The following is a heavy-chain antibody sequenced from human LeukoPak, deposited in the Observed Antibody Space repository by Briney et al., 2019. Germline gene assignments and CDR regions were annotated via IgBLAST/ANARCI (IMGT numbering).Heavy chain of an antibody. V-gene: IGHV3-23*01. J-gene: IGHJ4*02. Sequence: GGSLRLSCAASGFTFSSYAMSWVRQAPGKGLEWVSAISGSGGSTYYADSVKGRFTISRDNSKNTLYQQMNSLRAEDTAVYYCAKFLPTHIVVANYYFDYWGQGTLVTVSS. D-gene: IGHD2-21*01. CDR2: ISGSGGST. CDR3: AKFLPTHIVVANYYFDY. CDR1: GFTFSSYA.